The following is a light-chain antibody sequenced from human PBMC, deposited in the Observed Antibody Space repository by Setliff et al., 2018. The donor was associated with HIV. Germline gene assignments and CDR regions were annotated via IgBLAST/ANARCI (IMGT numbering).Light chain of an antibody. CDR2: DVN. V-gene: IGLV2-14*01. Sequence: QSVLTQPASVSGSPGQSITIPCSGTSSDVGGYNYVSWYQQHPGKAPKLMIYDVNKRPSGVSNRFSGSKSGNTASLTISGLQAEDEADYYCSSYTSRSTKVFGTGTKVTVL. J-gene: IGLJ1*01. CDR1: SSDVGGYNY. CDR3: SSYTSRSTKV.